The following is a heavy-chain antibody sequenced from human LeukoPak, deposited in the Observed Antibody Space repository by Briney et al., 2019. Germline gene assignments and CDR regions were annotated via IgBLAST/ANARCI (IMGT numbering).Heavy chain of an antibody. Sequence: GESLKISCKGSGYSFTSYWIGWVRQMPGKGLEWMGIIYPGDSDTRYSPSFQGQVTISADKSISTAYLQWSSLKASDTAMYYCAWESVATIAGNWFDPWGQGTLVTVSS. J-gene: IGHJ5*02. D-gene: IGHD5-12*01. CDR1: GYSFTSYW. CDR2: IYPGDSDT. V-gene: IGHV5-51*01. CDR3: AWESVATIAGNWFDP.